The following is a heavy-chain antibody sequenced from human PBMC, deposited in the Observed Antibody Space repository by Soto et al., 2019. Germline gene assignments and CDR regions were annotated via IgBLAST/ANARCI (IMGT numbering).Heavy chain of an antibody. CDR2: TSFDGSSG. D-gene: IGHD6-19*01. CDR1: GFTFSSSG. V-gene: IGHV3-30*18. CDR3: AKSPPAVAGYFDY. Sequence: QVQLVESGGGVVQPGRSLRLSCAASGFTFSSSGMHWVRQAPGKGLEWVAVTSFDGSSGYYADSVRGRFTISRDNSNNALYLQMNSLRAEDTAVYYCAKSPPAVAGYFDYWCQGTLVTVSS. J-gene: IGHJ4*02.